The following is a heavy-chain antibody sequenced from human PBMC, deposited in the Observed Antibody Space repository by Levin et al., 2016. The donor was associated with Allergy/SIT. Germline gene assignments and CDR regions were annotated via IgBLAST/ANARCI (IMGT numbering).Heavy chain of an antibody. V-gene: IGHV4-61*02. CDR1: GGSFSSGRYY. CDR2: IYTSGST. D-gene: IGHD6-13*01. Sequence: SETLSLTCTVSGGSFSSGRYYWTWIRQPAGKGLEWIGRIYTSGSTNYNPSLKSRVTISVDTSKNQFSLKLSSVTAADTAVYYCARASGQRSSWYTNNWFDSWGQGTLVTVSS. CDR3: ARASGQRSSWYTNNWFDS. J-gene: IGHJ5*01.